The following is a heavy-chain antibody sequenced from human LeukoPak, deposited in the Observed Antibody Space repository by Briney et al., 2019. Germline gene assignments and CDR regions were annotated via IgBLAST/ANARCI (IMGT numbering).Heavy chain of an antibody. J-gene: IGHJ5*02. CDR1: GGSISSSTYY. CDR3: ARGTRTFDP. D-gene: IGHD2-2*01. CDR2: IYYSGST. Sequence: SETLSLTCTVSGGSISSSTYYWGWIRQPPGKGLEWIGSIYYSGSTYYNPSLKSRVTISVDTSKNQFSLKLRSVTAADTAVYYCARGTRTFDPWGQGTLVTVSS. V-gene: IGHV4-39*01.